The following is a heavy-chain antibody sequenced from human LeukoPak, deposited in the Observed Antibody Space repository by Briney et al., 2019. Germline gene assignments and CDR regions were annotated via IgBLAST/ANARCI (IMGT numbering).Heavy chain of an antibody. J-gene: IGHJ5*02. D-gene: IGHD3-9*01. CDR2: ISPSGSIL. V-gene: IGHV3-23*01. Sequence: GGTLRLSCAASGFTLSSYGMSWVRQAPGKGLEWVSGISPSGSILYYADSVKGRFTISRDNSKNTVSLQMNSLRAEDTALYYCARDLDWGAFDAWGQGTLVTVSS. CDR1: GFTLSSYG. CDR3: ARDLDWGAFDA.